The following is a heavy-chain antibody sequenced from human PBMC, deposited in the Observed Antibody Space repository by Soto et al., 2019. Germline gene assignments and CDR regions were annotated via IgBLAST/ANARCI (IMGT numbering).Heavy chain of an antibody. D-gene: IGHD3-22*01. CDR3: AKYYYDSSGYYSDYYYGMDV. J-gene: IGHJ6*02. V-gene: IGHV1-69*13. Sequence: VASVKVSCKASGGTFSSYAISWVRQAPGQGLEWMGGIIPIFGTANYAQKFQGRVTITADESTSTAYMELSSLRSEDTAVHYCAKYYYDSSGYYSDYYYGMDVWGQGTTVTVSS. CDR1: GGTFSSYA. CDR2: IIPIFGTA.